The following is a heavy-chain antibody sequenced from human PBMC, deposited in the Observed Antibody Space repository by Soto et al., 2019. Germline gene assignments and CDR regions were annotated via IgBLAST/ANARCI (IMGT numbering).Heavy chain of an antibody. CDR1: GGSISSYY. V-gene: IGHV4-59*01. CDR2: IYYSGST. J-gene: IGHJ6*03. Sequence: PSEILSLTCTVSGGSISSYYWSWIRQPPGKGLEWIGYIYYSGSTNYNPSLKSRVTISVDTSKNQFSLKLSSVTAADTAVYYCARENFGCSSTSCYGSYYYYMDVWGKGTTVTVSS. CDR3: ARENFGCSSTSCYGSYYYYMDV. D-gene: IGHD2-2*01.